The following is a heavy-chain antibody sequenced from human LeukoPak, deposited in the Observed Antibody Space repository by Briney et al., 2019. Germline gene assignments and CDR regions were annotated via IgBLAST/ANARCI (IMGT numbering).Heavy chain of an antibody. CDR2: ISGSGGAT. V-gene: IGHV3-23*01. D-gene: IGHD6-19*01. CDR3: AKEGSGWNDY. Sequence: GGSLKLSCAASGFTFSTYAMSWVRQAPGKGLEWVSAISGSGGATYYADSVKGRFTISRDNSKNTLYLQMNSLRAEDTAVYYCAKEGSGWNDYWGQGTLVTVSS. J-gene: IGHJ4*02. CDR1: GFTFSTYA.